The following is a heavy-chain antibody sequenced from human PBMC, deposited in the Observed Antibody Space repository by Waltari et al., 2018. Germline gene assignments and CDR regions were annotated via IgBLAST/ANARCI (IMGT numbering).Heavy chain of an antibody. CDR3: TSDHGLSWPLD. CDR2: IDRGGET. CDR1: GVIVSNNY. J-gene: IGHJ4*02. D-gene: IGHD6-13*01. V-gene: IGHV3-53*01. Sequence: EVHLVESGGGLVHPGDSVRLSCAASGVIVSNNYMSWVRPPPGKGLEWVSVIDRGGETYYADSVKGRFTISRDNSKNTLDLQMNNVRAEDTAVYYCTSDHGLSWPLDWGQGTMVTVSS.